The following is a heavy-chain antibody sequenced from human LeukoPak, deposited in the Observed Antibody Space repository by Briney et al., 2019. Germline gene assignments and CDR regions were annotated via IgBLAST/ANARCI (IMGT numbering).Heavy chain of an antibody. Sequence: RASVKVSCKASGYTFTGYYMHWVRQAPGQGLEWMGWINPNSGGTNCAQKFQGRVTMTRDTSISTAYMELSRLRSDDTAVYYCVEAVAGTYFDYWGQGTLVTVSS. CDR3: VEAVAGTYFDY. D-gene: IGHD6-19*01. V-gene: IGHV1-2*02. CDR2: INPNSGGT. CDR1: GYTFTGYY. J-gene: IGHJ4*02.